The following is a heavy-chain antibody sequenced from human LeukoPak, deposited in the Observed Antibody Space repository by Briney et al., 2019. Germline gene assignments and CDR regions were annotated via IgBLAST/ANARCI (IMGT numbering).Heavy chain of an antibody. D-gene: IGHD5-12*01. Sequence: GGSLRLSCAASGFTFSTYSMKWVRQAPGKGLEWVSYISDSSAMYYADSVRGRFTISRENDKNSLFLRMNSLRAEDTAVYYCARDGGYSGYDADCWGQGTLVTVSS. V-gene: IGHV3-48*01. J-gene: IGHJ4*02. CDR1: GFTFSTYS. CDR2: ISDSSAM. CDR3: ARDGGYSGYDADC.